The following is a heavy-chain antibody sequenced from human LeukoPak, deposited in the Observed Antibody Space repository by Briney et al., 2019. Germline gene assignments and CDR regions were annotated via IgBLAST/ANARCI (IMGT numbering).Heavy chain of an antibody. D-gene: IGHD4-23*01. CDR1: GFTFSSYG. V-gene: IGHV3-30*18. CDR3: AKGPRTVVILSNWFDP. J-gene: IGHJ5*02. Sequence: GGSLRLSCAASGFTFSSYGMHWVRQAPGKGLEWVAVISYDGSNKYYADSVKGRFTISRDNSKNTLYLQMNSLRAEDTAVYYCAKGPRTVVILSNWFDPWGQGTLVTVSS. CDR2: ISYDGSNK.